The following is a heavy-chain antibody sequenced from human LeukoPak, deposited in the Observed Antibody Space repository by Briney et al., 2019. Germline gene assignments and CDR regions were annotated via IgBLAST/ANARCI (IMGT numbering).Heavy chain of an antibody. CDR1: GFTFSSYG. CDR3: ARAYFSHYFDY. V-gene: IGHV3-33*01. CDR2: IWYDGSNK. Sequence: PGGSLRLSCAASGFTFSSYGMHWVRQAPGKGLEWVAVIWYDGSNKYYADSVKGRFTISRDNSKNTLYLQMNSLRAEDTAVYYCARAYFSHYFDYWGQGPLVTVSS. D-gene: IGHD2/OR15-2a*01. J-gene: IGHJ4*02.